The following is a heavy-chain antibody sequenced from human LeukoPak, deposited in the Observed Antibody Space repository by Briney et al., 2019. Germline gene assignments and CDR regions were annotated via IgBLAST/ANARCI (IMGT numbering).Heavy chain of an antibody. CDR3: ARATWLSSWELFDY. Sequence: PGGSLRLSCAASGFTFDDYGMSWVRQAPGKGLEWVSGINWNGGSTGYADSVKGRFTISRDNAKNSLYLQMNSLRAEDTALYHCARATWLSSWELFDYWGQGTLVTVSS. CDR2: INWNGGST. J-gene: IGHJ4*02. D-gene: IGHD1-26*01. CDR1: GFTFDDYG. V-gene: IGHV3-20*01.